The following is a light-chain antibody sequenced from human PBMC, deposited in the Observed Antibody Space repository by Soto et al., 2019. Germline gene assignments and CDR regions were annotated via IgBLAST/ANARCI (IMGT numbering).Light chain of an antibody. V-gene: IGLV1-44*01. CDR2: TND. J-gene: IGLJ3*02. CDR3: AAWDDSLNGWV. CDR1: SFNIGRNP. Sequence: QSVLTQPPSASGTPGQRVTISSSGSSFNIGRNPVNWYQQFPGTAPKLLIYTNDQRPSGVPDRFSGSKSGTSASLAISGLQSEDEADYYCAAWDDSLNGWVFGGGTKLTVL.